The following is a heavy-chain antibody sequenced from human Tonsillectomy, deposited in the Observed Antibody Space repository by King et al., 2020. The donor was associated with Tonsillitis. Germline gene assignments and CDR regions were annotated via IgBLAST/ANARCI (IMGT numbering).Heavy chain of an antibody. J-gene: IGHJ4*02. CDR3: AREWLSTTVVKIDY. V-gene: IGHV1-18*01. Sequence: VQLVQSGAEVKKPGASVKVSCKASGYTFTNYGISWVRQAPGQGLEWMGWISAYNGNTTYAQKVQGRVTMTTDTSTSTAYMELRSLRSDDTAVYYCAREWLSTTVVKIDYWGQGTLVTVSS. D-gene: IGHD4-23*01. CDR1: GYTFTNYG. CDR2: ISAYNGNT.